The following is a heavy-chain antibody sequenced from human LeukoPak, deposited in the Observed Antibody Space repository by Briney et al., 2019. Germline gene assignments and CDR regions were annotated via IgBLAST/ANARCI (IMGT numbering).Heavy chain of an antibody. J-gene: IGHJ5*02. CDR2: INPNSGGT. CDR3: ARDFRAAMVSDWFDP. V-gene: IGHV1-2*02. CDR1: GYTFISYG. Sequence: ASVKVSCKASGYTFISYGIIWVRQAPGQGLEWMGWINPNSGGTNYAQKFQGRVTMTRDTSISTAYMELSRLRSDDTAVYYCARDFRAAMVSDWFDPWGQGTLVTVSS. D-gene: IGHD5-18*01.